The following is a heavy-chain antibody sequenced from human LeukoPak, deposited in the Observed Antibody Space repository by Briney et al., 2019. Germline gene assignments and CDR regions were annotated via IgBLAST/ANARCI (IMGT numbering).Heavy chain of an antibody. V-gene: IGHV1-69*04. CDR2: IIPILGIA. Sequence: ASVKLSCTAAGPTFTSYAISWVRQAPGHGLGWMGRIIPILGIANYTQKFQGRVTITADKSTSTAYMGLSSLRSEDTAVYYCARDGYYDSSGYYPFDYWGQGTLVTVSS. J-gene: IGHJ4*02. CDR1: GPTFTSYA. CDR3: ARDGYYDSSGYYPFDY. D-gene: IGHD3-22*01.